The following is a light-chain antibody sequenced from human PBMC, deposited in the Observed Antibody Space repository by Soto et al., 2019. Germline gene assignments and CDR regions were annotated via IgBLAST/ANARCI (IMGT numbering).Light chain of an antibody. J-gene: IGKJ3*01. Sequence: AIRMTQSPSSFSASTGDRVTITCRASQGISSYLAWYQQKPGKAPKLLIYAASTLQGGVPSRFSGSGSGTDFTLTISCLQSEDFATYYSQQYYSYPFTFGPGTKVDIK. CDR2: AAS. V-gene: IGKV1-8*01. CDR3: QQYYSYPFT. CDR1: QGISSY.